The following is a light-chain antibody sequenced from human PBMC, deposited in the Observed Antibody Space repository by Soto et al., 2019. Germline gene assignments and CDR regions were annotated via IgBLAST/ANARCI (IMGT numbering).Light chain of an antibody. J-gene: IGKJ2*01. V-gene: IGKV3-20*01. CDR2: VAS. CDR3: QQSRHSPPKYT. CDR1: QSVSSTS. Sequence: EIVLTQSPGTLSLSPGERATLSCRASQSVSSTSLAWYQQKPGQPPRLLIFVASSRATDIPDRFSGSGSGTDFALNISRLEPDDFAVYYCQQSRHSPPKYTFGQGTKLEI.